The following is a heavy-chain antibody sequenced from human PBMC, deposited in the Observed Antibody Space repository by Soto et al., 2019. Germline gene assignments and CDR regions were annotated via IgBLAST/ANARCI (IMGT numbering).Heavy chain of an antibody. CDR3: ARQDYYDSSGYPDY. CDR2: IYHSGST. CDR1: GGSISSSNW. V-gene: IGHV4-4*02. J-gene: IGHJ4*02. Sequence: SETLSLTCAVSGGSISSSNWWSWVRQPPGKGLEWIGEIYHSGSTNYNPSLKSRVTISVDKSNNHFSLNLRSVTAADTAVYYCARQDYYDSSGYPDYWGQGTLVTVS. D-gene: IGHD3-22*01.